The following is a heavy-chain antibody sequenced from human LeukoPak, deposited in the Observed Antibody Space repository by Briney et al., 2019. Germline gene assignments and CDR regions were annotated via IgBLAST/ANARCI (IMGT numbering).Heavy chain of an antibody. D-gene: IGHD3-22*01. CDR2: IRSKAYGGTT. J-gene: IGHJ4*02. Sequence: GRSLRLSCTASGFTFGDYAMSWVRQAPGKGLEWVGFIRSKAYGGTTEYAASVKGRFTISRDDSKSIAYLQMNSLKTEDTAVYYCTRDGYYYDSSGASDWGQGTLVTVSS. CDR1: GFTFGDYA. V-gene: IGHV3-49*04. CDR3: TRDGYYYDSSGASD.